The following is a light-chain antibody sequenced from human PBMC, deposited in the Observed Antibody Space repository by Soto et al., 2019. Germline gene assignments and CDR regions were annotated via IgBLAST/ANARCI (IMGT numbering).Light chain of an antibody. CDR3: QQYNSDSLS. CDR1: QSVTSR. V-gene: IGKV1-5*01. Sequence: DIQMTQSPSTLSASVGDRVTITCRASQSVTSRLAWDQQKPGKAPKLLFYGASNLESGVPSRFSGSGSGTEFTLTIRSLQPHDFATYYCQQYNSDSLSFGGGTTVAI. J-gene: IGKJ4*01. CDR2: GAS.